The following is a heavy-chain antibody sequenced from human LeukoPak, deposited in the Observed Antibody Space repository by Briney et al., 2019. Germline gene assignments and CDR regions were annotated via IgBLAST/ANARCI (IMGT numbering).Heavy chain of an antibody. D-gene: IGHD3-22*01. V-gene: IGHV4-38-2*02. J-gene: IGHJ1*01. CDR3: AREKSSSYGLAQH. CDR2: IYHSGST. Sequence: SETLSLTCTVSGYSISSAYYWGWIRQPPGKGLEWIGSIYHSGSTYYNPSLKSRVTMSVDTSTKQLFLKLSSVTAADTAVYYSAREKSSSYGLAQHWGQGTLVIVSS. CDR1: GYSISSAYY.